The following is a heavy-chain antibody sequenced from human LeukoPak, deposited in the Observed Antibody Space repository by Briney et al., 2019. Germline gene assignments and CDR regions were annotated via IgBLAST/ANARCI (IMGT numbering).Heavy chain of an antibody. V-gene: IGHV3-23*01. Sequence: GGSLRLSCAASGFTFSSYAMSWVRQAPGKGLEWVSAISGSGGSTYYADSVKGRFTISRDNSKNTLYLQMNSLRAEDTAVYYCAKDRIAVAVYWPYYMDVWGKGTTVTVSS. CDR1: GFTFSSYA. D-gene: IGHD6-19*01. CDR2: ISGSGGST. CDR3: AKDRIAVAVYWPYYMDV. J-gene: IGHJ6*03.